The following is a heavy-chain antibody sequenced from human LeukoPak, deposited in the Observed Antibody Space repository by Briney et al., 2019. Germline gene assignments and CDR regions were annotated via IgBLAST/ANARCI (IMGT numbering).Heavy chain of an antibody. V-gene: IGHV4-39*01. Sequence: SETLSLTCTVSGGSVSSSSYYWGWIRQPPGKGLEWIGSIYYSGSTYYNPSLKSRVTISIDTSKNQFSLKLSSVTAADTAVYYCASGKTTVTYYYYYGMDVWGQGTSVTVSS. J-gene: IGHJ6*02. D-gene: IGHD4-17*01. CDR1: GGSVSSSSYY. CDR3: ASGKTTVTYYYYYGMDV. CDR2: IYYSGST.